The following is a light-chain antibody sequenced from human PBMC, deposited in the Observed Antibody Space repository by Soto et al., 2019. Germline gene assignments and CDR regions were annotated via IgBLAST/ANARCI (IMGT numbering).Light chain of an antibody. CDR1: QSISSY. CDR2: AAS. CDR3: QQSYSTPQIT. V-gene: IGKV1-39*01. Sequence: DIQMTQSPSSLSASVGDRVTITCRASQSISSYLNWYQQKPGKAPKLLIYAASSLQSGVPSRFSGSGSGTDFTLTISSLQPEDFATYYCQQSYSTPQITFGQGTRLE. J-gene: IGKJ5*01.